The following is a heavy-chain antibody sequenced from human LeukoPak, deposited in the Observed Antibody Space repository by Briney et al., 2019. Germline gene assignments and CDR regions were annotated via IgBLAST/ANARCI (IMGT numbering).Heavy chain of an antibody. V-gene: IGHV4-31*03. D-gene: IGHD2-2*01. J-gene: IGHJ4*02. CDR1: GGSISSGGYY. CDR2: IYYSGST. CDR3: ARATRSTGFDY. Sequence: SETLSLTCTVSGGSISSGGYYWSWIRQHPEKGLEWIGYIYYSGSTYYNPSLKSRVTISVDTSKNQFSLKLSSVTAADTAVYYCARATRSTGFDYWGQGTLVTVSS.